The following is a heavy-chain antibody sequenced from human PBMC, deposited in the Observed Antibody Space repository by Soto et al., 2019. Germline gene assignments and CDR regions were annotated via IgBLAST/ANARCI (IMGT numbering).Heavy chain of an antibody. CDR1: GYTFTTHG. V-gene: IGHV1-18*01. J-gene: IGHJ2*01. D-gene: IGHD3-22*01. Sequence: QVQLVQSGDEVKKPGASVKVSCKASGYTFTTHGINWVRQAPGQGLEWMGWISPYNGKKNYAKKFQGRVTMTTDTSTSTAYMELRSLRSDDTAVYYCATDESMIVASYFELWGRGTLVRVSS. CDR3: ATDESMIVASYFEL. CDR2: ISPYNGKK.